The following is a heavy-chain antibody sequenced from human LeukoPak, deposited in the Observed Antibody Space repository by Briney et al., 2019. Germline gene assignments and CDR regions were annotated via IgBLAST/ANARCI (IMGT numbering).Heavy chain of an antibody. J-gene: IGHJ5*02. CDR3: AKDHLLWFGEFHNWFDP. D-gene: IGHD3-10*01. V-gene: IGHV3-23*01. CDR1: GFTFSSYA. Sequence: PGGSLRLSCAASGFTFSSYAMSWVRQAPGKGLEWVSAISGSGGSTYYADSVKGRFIISRDNSKNTLYLQMNSLRAEDTAVYYCAKDHLLWFGEFHNWFDPWGQGTLVTVSS. CDR2: ISGSGGST.